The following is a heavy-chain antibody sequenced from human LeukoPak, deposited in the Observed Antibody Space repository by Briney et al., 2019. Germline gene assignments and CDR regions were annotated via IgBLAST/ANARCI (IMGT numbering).Heavy chain of an antibody. J-gene: IGHJ4*02. CDR2: INHSGST. CDR1: GYSISSGYY. Sequence: SETLSLTCTVSGYSISSGYYWSWIRQPPGNGLEWIGEINHSGSTNYNPSLKSRVTISVDTSKNQFSLKLSSVTAADTAVYYCARVARRQTDYWGQGTLVTVSS. CDR3: ARVARRQTDY. V-gene: IGHV4-38-2*02.